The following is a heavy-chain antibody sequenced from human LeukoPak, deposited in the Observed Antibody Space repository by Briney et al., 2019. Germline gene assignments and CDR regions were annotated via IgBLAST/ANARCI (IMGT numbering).Heavy chain of an antibody. V-gene: IGHV3-21*01. J-gene: IGHJ6*02. CDR2: ISSSSSYI. CDR3: ARERVYYYGMDV. Sequence: GGSLRLSCAASGFTFSSYAMSWVRQAPGKGLEWVSSISSSSSYIYYADSVKGRFTISRDNAKNSLYLQMNSLRAEDTAVYYCARERVYYYGMDVWGQGTTVTVSS. CDR1: GFTFSSYA.